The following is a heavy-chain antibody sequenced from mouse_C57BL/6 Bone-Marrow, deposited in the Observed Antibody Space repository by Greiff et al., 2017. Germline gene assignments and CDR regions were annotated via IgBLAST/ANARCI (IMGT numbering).Heavy chain of an antibody. CDR1: GYTFTSYG. J-gene: IGHJ1*03. Sequence: VQGVESGAELARPGASVKLSCKASGYTFTSYGISWVKQRTGQGLEWIGEIYPRSGNTYYNEKFKGKATLTADKSSSTAYMELRSLTSEDSAVYVCARGGFYGSSYRWYFDVWGTGTTVTVSS. CDR3: ARGGFYGSSYRWYFDV. V-gene: IGHV1-81*01. D-gene: IGHD1-1*01. CDR2: IYPRSGNT.